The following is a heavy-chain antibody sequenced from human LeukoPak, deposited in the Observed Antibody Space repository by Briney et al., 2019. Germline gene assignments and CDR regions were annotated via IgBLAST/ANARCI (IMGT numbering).Heavy chain of an antibody. CDR3: ASYYDSSGPNLNWFDP. V-gene: IGHV4-39*07. CDR2: LYYSGRT. Sequence: SETLSLTCTVSGGSISSSSYFWGWIRQPPGKGLEWIGSLYYSGRTYYTPSLKSRVTISVDTSKNQFSLNLNSVTAADTAVYYCASYYDSSGPNLNWFDPWGQGTLVTVSS. J-gene: IGHJ5*02. D-gene: IGHD3-22*01. CDR1: GGSISSSSYF.